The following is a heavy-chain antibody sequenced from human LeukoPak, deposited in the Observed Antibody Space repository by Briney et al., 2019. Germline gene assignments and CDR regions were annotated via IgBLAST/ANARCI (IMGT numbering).Heavy chain of an antibody. CDR1: GFSLSSYW. V-gene: IGHV3-74*01. D-gene: IGHD1-26*01. CDR3: ARDLGTTAAVSL. CDR2: INTHGSTT. Sequence: GGSLRLSCAASGFSLSSYWTHWVRQAPGKGLVWVSLINTHGSTTTYADSVKGRFTISRDNAKNTLYLQMNSLRAEDTAVYYCARDLGTTAAVSLWGQGTLVTVSS. J-gene: IGHJ4*02.